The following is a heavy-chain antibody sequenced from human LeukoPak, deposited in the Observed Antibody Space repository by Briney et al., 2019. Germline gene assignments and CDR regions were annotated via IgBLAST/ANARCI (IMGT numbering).Heavy chain of an antibody. Sequence: GGSLRLSCAASGFTFDDYGMSWVRQAPGKGLEWVSYISSSGSTIYYADSVKGRFTISRDNAKNSLYLQMNSLRAEDTAVYYCARGFATYYFDYWGQGTLVTVSS. CDR1: GFTFDDYG. CDR3: ARGFATYYFDY. J-gene: IGHJ4*02. CDR2: ISSSGSTI. V-gene: IGHV3-11*01.